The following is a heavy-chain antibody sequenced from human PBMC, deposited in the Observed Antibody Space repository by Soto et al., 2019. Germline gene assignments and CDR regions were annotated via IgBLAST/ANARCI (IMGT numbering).Heavy chain of an antibody. CDR3: AGYSSSSTGAFDI. V-gene: IGHV3-23*01. D-gene: IGHD6-13*01. CDR2: ISGSGGST. CDR1: GFTFSIYA. J-gene: IGHJ3*02. Sequence: PGGSLRLSCAASGFTFSIYAMSWFRQAPGKGLEWVSAISGSGGSTYYADSVKGRFTISRDNSKNTLYLQMNSLRAEDTAVYYCAGYSSSSTGAFDIWGQGTMVTVSS.